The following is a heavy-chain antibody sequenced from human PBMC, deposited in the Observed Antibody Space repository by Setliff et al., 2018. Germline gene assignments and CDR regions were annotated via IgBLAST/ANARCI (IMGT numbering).Heavy chain of an antibody. D-gene: IGHD3-3*01. CDR2: IYTSWST. CDR3: ARVSGFLYVDV. Sequence: ASETLSLTCNVSGGSISSRTYYWSWIRQPAGKGLEWIGHIYTSWSTNYNPSLKSRVTMSVDTTKNQFSLKLTSMTAADTAVYYCARVSGFLYVDVWGKGTTVTVSS. V-gene: IGHV4-61*09. CDR1: GGSISSRTYY. J-gene: IGHJ6*03.